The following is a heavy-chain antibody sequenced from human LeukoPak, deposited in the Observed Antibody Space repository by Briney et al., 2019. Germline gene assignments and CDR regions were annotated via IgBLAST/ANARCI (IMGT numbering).Heavy chain of an antibody. CDR1: GGTFSSYA. CDR2: IIPILGIA. V-gene: IGHV1-69*04. CDR3: AVTRHYDILTGWFDY. D-gene: IGHD3-9*01. J-gene: IGHJ4*02. Sequence: GASVKVSCKASGGTFSSYAISWVRQAPGQGLEWMGRIIPILGIANYAQKFQGRVTITADKSTSTAYMELSSLRSEDTAVYYCAVTRHYDILTGWFDYWGQGTLVTVSS.